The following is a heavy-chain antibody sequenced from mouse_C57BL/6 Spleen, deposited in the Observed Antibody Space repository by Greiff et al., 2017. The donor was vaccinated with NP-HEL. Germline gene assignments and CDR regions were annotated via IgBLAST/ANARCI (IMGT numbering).Heavy chain of an antibody. Sequence: QVQLKESGAELVRPGASVTLSCKASGYTFTDYEMHWVKQTPVHGLEWIGAIDPETGGTAYNQKFKGKAILTADKSSSTAYMELRSLTSEDSAVYYCTGASTRGFAYWGQGTLVTVSA. J-gene: IGHJ3*01. CDR2: IDPETGGT. CDR1: GYTFTDYE. D-gene: IGHD2-1*01. V-gene: IGHV1-15*01. CDR3: TGASTRGFAY.